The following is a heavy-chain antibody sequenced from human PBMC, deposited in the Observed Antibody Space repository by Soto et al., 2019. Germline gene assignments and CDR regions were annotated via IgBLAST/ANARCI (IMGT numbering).Heavy chain of an antibody. CDR2: IIPMYDSA. J-gene: IGHJ4*02. CDR1: GGTFKTYT. V-gene: IGHV1-69*06. Sequence: QVQLVQSGAELKKPGSSVNVSCAASGGTFKTYTINWVRQAPGQGLEWIGQIIPMYDSANYAQRFQCRVTISADKSTNIAYMELSGLRSEDTALYYCATWRTYSGSYCFDYWGQGTLVSVSS. D-gene: IGHD2-15*01. CDR3: ATWRTYSGSYCFDY.